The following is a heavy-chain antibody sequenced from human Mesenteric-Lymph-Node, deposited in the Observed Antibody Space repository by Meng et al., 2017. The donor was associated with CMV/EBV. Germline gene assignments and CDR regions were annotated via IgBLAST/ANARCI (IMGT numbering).Heavy chain of an antibody. D-gene: IGHD5-24*01. CDR2: IYYSGSP. V-gene: IGHV4-61*01. CDR3: ARDRGRDGCDS. J-gene: IGHJ4*02. Sequence: SETLSLTCTVSGGSVSSGSYYWSWIRQPPGKGLEWIGYIYYSGSPSYNPSLKSRVTISLDTSKNQFSLKLNSVTAADTAMYYCARDRGRDGCDSWGQGTLVTVSS. CDR1: GGSVSSGSYY.